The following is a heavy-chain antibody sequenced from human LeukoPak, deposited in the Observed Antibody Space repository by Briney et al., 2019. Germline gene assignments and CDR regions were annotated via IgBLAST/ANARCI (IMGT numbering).Heavy chain of an antibody. CDR2: IWYDGSNK. V-gene: IGHV3-33*01. CDR3: ARDMFQLLSTPFDY. CDR1: GFTFSSYG. J-gene: IGHJ4*02. D-gene: IGHD2-2*01. Sequence: QSGGFLRLSCAASGFTFSSYGMHWVRQAPGKGLEWVAVIWYDGSNKYYADSVKGRFTISRDNSKNTLYLQMNSLRAEDTAVYYCARDMFQLLSTPFDYWGQGTLVTVSS.